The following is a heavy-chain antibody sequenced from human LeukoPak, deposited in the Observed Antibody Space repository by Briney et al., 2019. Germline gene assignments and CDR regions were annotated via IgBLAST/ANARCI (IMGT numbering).Heavy chain of an antibody. V-gene: IGHV1-8*01. D-gene: IGHD7-27*01. Sequence: VASVMVSCKASGYTFTSYDINWVRQATGQGLEWLGWMHPNSGNTGYAQKFQGRVTMTRNTSISTAYMELSSLRSEDTAIYYCARADWGSGDYWGQGTLVTVSS. J-gene: IGHJ4*02. CDR3: ARADWGSGDY. CDR1: GYTFTSYD. CDR2: MHPNSGNT.